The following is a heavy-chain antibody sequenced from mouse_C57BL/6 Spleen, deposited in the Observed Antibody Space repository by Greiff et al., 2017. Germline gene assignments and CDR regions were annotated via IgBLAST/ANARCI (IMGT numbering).Heavy chain of an antibody. V-gene: IGHV1-15*01. Sequence: VQLVESGAELVRPGASVTLSCKASGYTFTDYEMHWVKQTPVHGLEWIGAIGPETGGTAYNQKFKGKAILTADKSSSTAYMELRSLTSEDSAVYYCTRRGSSYWGQGTLVTVSA. J-gene: IGHJ3*01. CDR1: GYTFTDYE. D-gene: IGHD1-1*01. CDR3: TRRGSSY. CDR2: IGPETGGT.